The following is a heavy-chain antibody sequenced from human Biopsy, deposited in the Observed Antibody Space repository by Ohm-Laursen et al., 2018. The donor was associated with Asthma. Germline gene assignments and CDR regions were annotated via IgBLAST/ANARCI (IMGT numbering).Heavy chain of an antibody. J-gene: IGHJ4*02. CDR3: ARGPAWQQLDN. CDR2: INSDGSST. CDR1: GFTFSSYG. D-gene: IGHD6-13*01. Sequence: SLRLSCTASGFTFSSYGIHWVRQAPGKGLVWVSRINSDGSSTSYADSVKGRFTISRDNAKNTLYLEMNSLRAEDTAVYYCARGPAWQQLDNWGQGTLVTVSS. V-gene: IGHV3-74*01.